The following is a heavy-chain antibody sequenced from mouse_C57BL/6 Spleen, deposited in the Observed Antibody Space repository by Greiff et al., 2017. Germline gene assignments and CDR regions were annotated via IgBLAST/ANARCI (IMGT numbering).Heavy chain of an antibody. V-gene: IGHV1-39*01. D-gene: IGHD2-3*01. Sequence: EVQLQQSGPELVKPGASVKISCKASGYSFTDYNMNWVKQSNGKSLEWIGVINPNYGTTSYNQKFKGKATLTVDQSSSTAYMQLNSLTSEDSAVYYGASEEGHDGYCALDWWGQGTTLTVSS. CDR1: GYSFTDYN. CDR2: INPNYGTT. J-gene: IGHJ2*01. CDR3: ASEEGHDGYCALDW.